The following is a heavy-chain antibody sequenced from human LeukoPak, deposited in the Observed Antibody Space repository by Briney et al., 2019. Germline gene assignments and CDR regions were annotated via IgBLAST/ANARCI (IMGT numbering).Heavy chain of an antibody. CDR2: IDIGGGST. CDR1: GFTFNRHA. J-gene: IGHJ4*02. V-gene: IGHV3-23*01. Sequence: GGSLRLSCATSGFTFNRHAMCWVRQAPGKGLEWVSSIDIGGGSTYYVDSVKGRFTISRDNSKNTLYLQMNSLRAEDTALYFCANEVRPNDYWGRGTLVTVSS. CDR3: ANEVRPNDY. D-gene: IGHD4/OR15-4a*01.